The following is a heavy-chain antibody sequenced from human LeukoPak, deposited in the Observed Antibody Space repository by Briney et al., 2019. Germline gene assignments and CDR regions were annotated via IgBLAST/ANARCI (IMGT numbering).Heavy chain of an antibody. J-gene: IGHJ4*02. CDR2: ITSSGTGT. CDR1: GFTFNIYA. Sequence: GGSLRLSCAASGFTFNIYAMSWVRQAPGKGLEWVLSITSSGTGTFYADSVKGRFTISRDNSESTLYLQMNSLRAEDTAVYYCAKDRPNYYDSSGHYYRRNGDYWGQGTLVTVSS. CDR3: AKDRPNYYDSSGHYYRRNGDY. V-gene: IGHV3-23*01. D-gene: IGHD3-22*01.